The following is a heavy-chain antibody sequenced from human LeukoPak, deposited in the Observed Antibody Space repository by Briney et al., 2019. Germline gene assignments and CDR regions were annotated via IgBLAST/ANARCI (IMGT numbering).Heavy chain of an antibody. D-gene: IGHD1-26*01. CDR1: GFTFNSYG. Sequence: GGSLRLSCAASGFTFNSYGMHWVRPAPGKRLEWVAFIRYDGSNKLYADSVEGRFTISRDNSKNTLYLQMKSLRAEDTAVYYCAKDSGSYYLENWGQGTLVTVSS. V-gene: IGHV3-30*02. CDR3: AKDSGSYYLEN. CDR2: IRYDGSNK. J-gene: IGHJ4*02.